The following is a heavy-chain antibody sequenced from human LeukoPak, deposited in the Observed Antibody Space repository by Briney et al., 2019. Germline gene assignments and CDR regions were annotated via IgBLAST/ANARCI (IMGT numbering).Heavy chain of an antibody. J-gene: IGHJ3*02. V-gene: IGHV1-2*06. CDR3: ARAPDSSVPTDI. D-gene: IGHD3-22*01. CDR2: TNPNSGGT. CDR1: GYTFTGYY. Sequence: ASVTVSCKASGYTFTGYYMHWVRQAPGQGLEWMGRTNPNSGGTNYAQKFQGRVTMTRDTSISTAYMELSRLGSDDTAVYYCARAPDSSVPTDIWGQGTMVTVSS.